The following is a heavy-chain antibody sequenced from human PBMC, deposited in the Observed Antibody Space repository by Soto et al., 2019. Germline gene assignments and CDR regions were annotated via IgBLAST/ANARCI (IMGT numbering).Heavy chain of an antibody. V-gene: IGHV1-58*02. Sequence: ASVKVSCKASGGTFSSYAISWVRQARGQRLEWIGWIVVGSGNTNYAQKIQERVTITRDMSTSTAYMELSSLRSEDAAVYYCAADGYSYDSSYAFDIWGQGKTVTVPS. D-gene: IGHD3-22*01. J-gene: IGHJ3*02. CDR1: GGTFSSYA. CDR3: AADGYSYDSSYAFDI. CDR2: IVVGSGNT.